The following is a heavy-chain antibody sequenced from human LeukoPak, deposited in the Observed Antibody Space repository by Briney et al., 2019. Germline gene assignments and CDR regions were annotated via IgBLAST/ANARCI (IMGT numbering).Heavy chain of an antibody. CDR1: GGSISSYY. CDR2: IYYSGST. V-gene: IGHV4-59*01. Sequence: PSETLSLTCTVSGGSISSYYWSWIRQPPGKGLEWIGYIYYSGSTNYNPSLKSRVTISVDTSKNQFSLKLSSVTAADTAVYYCAREGYCSGGSCSRFARFDPWGQGTLVTVSS. CDR3: AREGYCSGGSCSRFARFDP. J-gene: IGHJ5*02. D-gene: IGHD2-15*01.